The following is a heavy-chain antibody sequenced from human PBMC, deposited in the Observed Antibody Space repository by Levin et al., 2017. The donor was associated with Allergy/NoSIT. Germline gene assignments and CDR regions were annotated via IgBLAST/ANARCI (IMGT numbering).Heavy chain of an antibody. CDR2: INHSGSS. CDR1: GGSFSGYY. CDR3: ATQADGYNPYYFDY. J-gene: IGHJ4*02. V-gene: IGHV4-34*01. Sequence: KTSETLSLTCAVYGGSFSGYYWTWIRQPPGKGLEWIGEINHSGSSNYNPSLKSRVTISVDTSKNQFSLKLSSVTAADTAVYYCATQADGYNPYYFDYWGQGTLLTVSS. D-gene: IGHD5-24*01.